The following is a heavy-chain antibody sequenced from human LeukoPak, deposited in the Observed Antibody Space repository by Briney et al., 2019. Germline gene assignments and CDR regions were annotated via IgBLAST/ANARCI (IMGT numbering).Heavy chain of an antibody. V-gene: IGHV1-69*05. Sequence: SVKVSCKASGGTFSSYAISWVRQAPGQGLEWMGGIIPIFGTANYAQKFQGRVTITTDESTSTAYMELSSLRSEDTAVYYCARDGQPTAVAGTNWFDPWGQGTLVTVSS. J-gene: IGHJ5*02. CDR3: ARDGQPTAVAGTNWFDP. CDR1: GGTFSSYA. CDR2: IIPIFGTA. D-gene: IGHD6-19*01.